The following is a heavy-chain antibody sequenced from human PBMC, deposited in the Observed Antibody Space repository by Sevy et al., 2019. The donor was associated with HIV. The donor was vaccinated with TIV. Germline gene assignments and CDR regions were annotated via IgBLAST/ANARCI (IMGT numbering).Heavy chain of an antibody. D-gene: IGHD2-21*02. Sequence: VSVKVSCKASGYPFSSYGISWVRQAPGQGLEWMGWISADSGNSNYAQNLQGRVTMTTDTSTSTAYMELRSLRFDDTAVYYCARDLGGYGGNSIDYWGQGILVTVSS. J-gene: IGHJ4*02. CDR2: ISADSGNS. V-gene: IGHV1-18*01. CDR1: GYPFSSYG. CDR3: ARDLGGYGGNSIDY.